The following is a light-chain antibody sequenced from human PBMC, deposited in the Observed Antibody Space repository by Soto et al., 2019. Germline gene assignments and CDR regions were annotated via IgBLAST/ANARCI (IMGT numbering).Light chain of an antibody. CDR1: SSDIGGYNS. CDR3: SSYTRGNTYV. V-gene: IGLV2-14*01. J-gene: IGLJ1*01. Sequence: QSVLTQPASVSGSPGQSITISCTGTSSDIGGYNSVSWYQQHPRKAPKLMIYEVTNRPSGISNRFSGSKPGNTASLTISGLQAEDEADYYCSSYTRGNTYVFGTGTKVTV. CDR2: EVT.